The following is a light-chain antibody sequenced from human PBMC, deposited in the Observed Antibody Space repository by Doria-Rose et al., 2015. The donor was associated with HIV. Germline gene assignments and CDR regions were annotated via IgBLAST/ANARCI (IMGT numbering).Light chain of an antibody. Sequence: TQSPGTLSLSPGERATLSCGASQSFSSTYLAWYQQKPSQAPSLLIYDGSTRATGIPDRFSASGSGTDFTLTINRLEPEDFALYYCHQYGTSWTFGQGTKVEI. J-gene: IGKJ1*01. CDR2: DGS. V-gene: IGKV3-20*01. CDR3: HQYGTSWT. CDR1: QSFSSTY.